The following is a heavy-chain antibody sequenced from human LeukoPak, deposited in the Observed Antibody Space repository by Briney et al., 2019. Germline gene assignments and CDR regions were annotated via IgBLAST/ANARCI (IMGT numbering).Heavy chain of an antibody. CDR2: IFYSGST. D-gene: IGHD6-19*01. J-gene: IGHJ4*02. V-gene: IGHV4-59*12. CDR1: GGSFSGYY. CDR3: ARTIAVAGFDY. Sequence: SETLSLTCAVYGGSFSGYYWSWIRQPPGKGLEWIGYIFYSGSTNYNPSLKSRVTISVDTSKNQFSLKLSSVTAADTAVYYCARTIAVAGFDYCGQGTLVTVSS.